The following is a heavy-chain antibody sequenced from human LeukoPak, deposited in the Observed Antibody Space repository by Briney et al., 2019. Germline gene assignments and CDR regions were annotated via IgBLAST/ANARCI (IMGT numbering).Heavy chain of an antibody. CDR2: ISAYNGNT. V-gene: IGHV1-18*01. D-gene: IGHD3-9*01. J-gene: IGHJ4*02. CDR1: GYTFTSYG. CDR3: ARDLAVLRYFDWYDLFDY. Sequence: GASVKVSCKASGYTFTSYGISWVRQAPGQGREWMGWISAYNGNTNYAQKLQGRVTMTTDTSTSTAYMELRSLRSDDTAVYYCARDLAVLRYFDWYDLFDYWGQGTLVTVSS.